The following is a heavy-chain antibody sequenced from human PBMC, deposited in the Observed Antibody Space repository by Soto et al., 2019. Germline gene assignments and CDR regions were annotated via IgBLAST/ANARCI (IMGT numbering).Heavy chain of an antibody. Sequence: QVQLVESGGGVVQPGKSLRLSCGASGFTLSTYTMHWVHQAPGKGLEWVALISSDGNNKNYADSVKGRFTISRDKSENTLSLQMNSLRAEDTAVYYCARGGAMVPSFDYWGQGTLVTVSS. CDR1: GFTLSTYT. D-gene: IGHD5-18*01. CDR2: ISSDGNNK. V-gene: IGHV3-30-3*01. J-gene: IGHJ4*02. CDR3: ARGGAMVPSFDY.